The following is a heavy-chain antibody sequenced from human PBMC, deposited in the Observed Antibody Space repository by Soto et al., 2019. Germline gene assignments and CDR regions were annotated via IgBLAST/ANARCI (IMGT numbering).Heavy chain of an antibody. Sequence: TSETLALTWTVACGYITNDYSSRSWIRQPPGEGLEWIGHIFDSGTTYTNPSLRCQIAISLDTSKNHFSLTLSSVTAADAAVYYCARGPSGDKVHYWGQGALVTVSS. CDR2: IFDSGTT. D-gene: IGHD7-27*01. J-gene: IGHJ4*02. CDR1: CGYITNDYSS. V-gene: IGHV4-30-4*01. CDR3: ARGPSGDKVHY.